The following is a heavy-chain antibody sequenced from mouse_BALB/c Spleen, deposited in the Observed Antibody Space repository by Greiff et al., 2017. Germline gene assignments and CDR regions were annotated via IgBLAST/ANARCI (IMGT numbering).Heavy chain of an antibody. CDR3: ARTEGKYYFDY. D-gene: IGHD2-1*01. J-gene: IGHJ2*01. Sequence: QVQLQQSGAELARPGASVKLSCKASGYTFTSYWMQWVKQRPGQGLEWIGAIYPGDGDTRYTQKFKGKATLTADKSSSTAYMQLSSLASEDSAVYYCARTEGKYYFDYWGQGTTLTVSS. CDR2: IYPGDGDT. CDR1: GYTFTSYW. V-gene: IGHV1-87*01.